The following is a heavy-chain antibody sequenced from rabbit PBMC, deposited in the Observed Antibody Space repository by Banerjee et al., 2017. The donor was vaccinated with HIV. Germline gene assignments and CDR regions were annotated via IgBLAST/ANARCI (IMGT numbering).Heavy chain of an antibody. CDR3: ARSSSYYYGMDL. Sequence: QEQLVESGGGLVQPEGSLTLTCTASGFPFSSSYYMCWVRQAPGKGLEWIACIAADFNDATWYASWAKGRFTISKTSSTTVTLQMTSLTAADTATYFCARSSSYYYGMDLWGPGTLVTVS. D-gene: IGHD1-1*01. J-gene: IGHJ6*01. V-gene: IGHV1S45*01. CDR1: GFPFSSSYY. CDR2: IAADFNDAT.